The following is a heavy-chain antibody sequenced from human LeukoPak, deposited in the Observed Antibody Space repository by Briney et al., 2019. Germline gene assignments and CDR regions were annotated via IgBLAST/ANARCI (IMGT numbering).Heavy chain of an antibody. CDR2: ISSSGSTI. D-gene: IGHD1-26*01. CDR3: ARDFGSYYGSAFDI. J-gene: IGHJ3*02. V-gene: IGHV3-48*03. CDR1: GFTFSSYE. Sequence: PGGSLRLSCAASGFTFSSYEMNWVRQAPGKGLEWVSYISSSGSTIYYADSVKGRFTISRDNAKNSLYLQMNSLRAEDMAVYYCARDFGSYYGSAFDIWGQGTMVTVSS.